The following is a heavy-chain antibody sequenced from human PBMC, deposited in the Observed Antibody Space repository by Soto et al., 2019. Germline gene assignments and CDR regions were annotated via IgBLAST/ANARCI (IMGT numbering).Heavy chain of an antibody. D-gene: IGHD4-17*01. CDR1: GYTFTSYG. V-gene: IGHV1-18*01. Sequence: GASVKVSCKASGYTFTSYGISWVRQAPGQGLEWMEWISAYNGNTNYAQKLQGRVTMTTDTSTSTAYMELRSLRSDDTAVYYCARVTEIRLQGDCDYWGQGTLVTVSS. CDR3: ARVTEIRLQGDCDY. CDR2: ISAYNGNT. J-gene: IGHJ4*02.